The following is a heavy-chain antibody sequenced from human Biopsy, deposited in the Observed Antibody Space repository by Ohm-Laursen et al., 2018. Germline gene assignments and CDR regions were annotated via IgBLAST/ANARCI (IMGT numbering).Heavy chain of an antibody. CDR1: GGSISSSTTYY. V-gene: IGHV4-39*01. J-gene: IGHJ3*02. D-gene: IGHD6-19*01. CDR2: IYNTETT. CDR3: AKHGSGWTGDDAFHI. Sequence: SETLSLTCPVSGGSISSSTTYYWAWLRQPPGKGLEWIGSIYNTETTFYNPSLKSRITISVDTSKNQFSLKLTSVTAADTAAYYCAKHGSGWTGDDAFHIWGQGTMVTVSS.